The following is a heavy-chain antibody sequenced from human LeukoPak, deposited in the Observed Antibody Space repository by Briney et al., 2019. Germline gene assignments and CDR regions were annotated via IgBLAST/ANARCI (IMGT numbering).Heavy chain of an antibody. V-gene: IGHV1-2*02. CDR1: GYTLTGYY. CDR2: INPNSGGT. CDR3: ARALPGAQGMDV. J-gene: IGHJ6*02. Sequence: ASVTVSCKASGYTLTGYYMHWVRQAPGQGLEWMGWINPNSGGTNYAQKFQGRVTMTRDTSISTAYMELSRLRSDDTAVYYCARALPGAQGMDVWGQGTTVTVSS.